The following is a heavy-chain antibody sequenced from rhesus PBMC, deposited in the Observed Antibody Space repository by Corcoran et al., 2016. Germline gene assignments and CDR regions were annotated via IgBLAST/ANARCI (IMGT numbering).Heavy chain of an antibody. CDR3: ARGAYYSGSSYYGYYFDY. V-gene: IGHV4S10*01. CDR2: ISGSSTTT. Sequence: QVQLQESGPGVVKPSETLSLTCAVSGGSISDSYRWSWIRQPPGKGLEWIGYISGSSTTTNYSPSLRRRVTISKAPSKNPFALKLCSVTAADTAVYYCARGAYYSGSSYYGYYFDYWGQGVLVTVSS. CDR1: GGSISDSYR. D-gene: IGHD3-16*01. J-gene: IGHJ4*01.